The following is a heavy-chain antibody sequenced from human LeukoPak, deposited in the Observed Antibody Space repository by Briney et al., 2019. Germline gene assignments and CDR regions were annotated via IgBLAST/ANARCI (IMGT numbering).Heavy chain of an antibody. J-gene: IGHJ4*02. V-gene: IGHV1-2*02. Sequence: ASVKVSYKASGYTFTGYYTHWVRQAPGQGLEWLGWINPNSGGTNYAQKFQGRVTMTRDTSISTAYMELSRLRSDDTAVYYCARVGLYSSSSAYYFDYWGQGTLVTVSS. CDR2: INPNSGGT. CDR1: GYTFTGYY. D-gene: IGHD6-6*01. CDR3: ARVGLYSSSSAYYFDY.